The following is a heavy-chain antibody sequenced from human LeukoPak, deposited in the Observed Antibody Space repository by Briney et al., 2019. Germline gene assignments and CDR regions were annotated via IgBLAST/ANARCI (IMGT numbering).Heavy chain of an antibody. Sequence: GASVKVSCKASGYTFTSYGISWVRQAPGQGLEWMGWISAYNGNTNYAQKLQGRVTMTTDTSTSTAYMELRSLRSDDTAVYYCARGITIFGVVRSFDIWGQGTMVTVSS. CDR1: GYTFTSYG. D-gene: IGHD3-3*01. CDR2: ISAYNGNT. V-gene: IGHV1-18*01. CDR3: ARGITIFGVVRSFDI. J-gene: IGHJ3*02.